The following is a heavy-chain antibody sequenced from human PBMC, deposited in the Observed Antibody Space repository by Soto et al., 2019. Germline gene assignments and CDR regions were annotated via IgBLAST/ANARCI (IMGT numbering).Heavy chain of an antibody. CDR1: GFTFTSYG. V-gene: IGHV3-30*03. Sequence: QAHLVESVGGVVQPGRSLRLSCAASGFTFTSYGMHWVRQAPGTRLEWVAVISYDGGLQHYADSVKGRFTISRDNSKNMVLLQMNSLRAEDTAVYYCVSDRGYGHASVPYSWGQGTLVRVSS. CDR2: ISYDGGLQ. CDR3: VSDRGYGHASVPYS. J-gene: IGHJ4*02. D-gene: IGHD5-18*01.